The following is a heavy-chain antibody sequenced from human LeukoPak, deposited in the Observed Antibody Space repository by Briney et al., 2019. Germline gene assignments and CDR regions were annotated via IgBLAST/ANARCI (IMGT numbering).Heavy chain of an antibody. D-gene: IGHD3-22*01. Sequence: SETLSLTCTVSGYSISSGYYWGWIRQPPGKGLEWIGSIYHSGSTYYNPSLKSRVTISVDTSKNQFSLKLSSVTAADTAVYYCARDGVLAYYYDPLGFDPWGQGTLVTVSS. J-gene: IGHJ5*02. CDR1: GYSISSGYY. CDR2: IYHSGST. V-gene: IGHV4-38-2*02. CDR3: ARDGVLAYYYDPLGFDP.